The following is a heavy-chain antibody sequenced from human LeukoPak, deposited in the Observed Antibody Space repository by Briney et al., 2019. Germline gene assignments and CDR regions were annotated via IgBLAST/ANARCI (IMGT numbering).Heavy chain of an antibody. CDR2: INDDGSDT. CDR3: VRGGPSTWS. J-gene: IGHJ5*02. V-gene: IGHV3-74*01. Sequence: GGSLRPSCAASGFTFKLYWMHWVRQVPGKGPVWVARINDDGSDTVYADSVKGRFTTSRDDAKNMLFLQMNSLRGEDTAVYHCVRGGPSTWSWGQGTLVTVSS. D-gene: IGHD2-15*01. CDR1: GFTFKLYW.